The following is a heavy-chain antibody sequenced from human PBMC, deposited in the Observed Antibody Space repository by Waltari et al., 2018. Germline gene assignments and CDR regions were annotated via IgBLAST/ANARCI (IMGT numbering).Heavy chain of an antibody. CDR2: ISDNGRT. CDR3: VGAREIA. Sequence: EVQVSESGGGLVQPGGSLSLSCGISLSGLIFTNFGISWVRQAPGKGLEGVAEISDNGRTHYPDSVKGRFTISRDNSKSMVHLQMNSLRDEDTAVYYCVGAREIAWGQGTLVTVSS. J-gene: IGHJ5*02. CDR1: GLIFTNFG. V-gene: IGHV3-23*01.